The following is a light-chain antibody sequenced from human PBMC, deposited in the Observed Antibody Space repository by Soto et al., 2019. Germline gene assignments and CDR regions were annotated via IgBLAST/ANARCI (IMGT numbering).Light chain of an antibody. Sequence: EIVLTQSPGTLSLSPGERATLSCRASQSVSSNYLAWYQQKPGQAPRPLIYGASSRATGIPDRFSGSGAGTDFHLTISRLESEDFAVYYSKQYGSSPWTLGQGTKVEIK. CDR3: KQYGSSPWT. V-gene: IGKV3-20*01. J-gene: IGKJ1*01. CDR2: GAS. CDR1: QSVSSNY.